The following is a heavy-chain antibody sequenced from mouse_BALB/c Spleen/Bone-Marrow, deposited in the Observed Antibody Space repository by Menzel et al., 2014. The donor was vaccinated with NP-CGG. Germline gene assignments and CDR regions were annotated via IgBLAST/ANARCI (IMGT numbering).Heavy chain of an antibody. V-gene: IGHV14-3*02. Sequence: EVQLQQSGAELVKPGASVKLSCTASGFNIKDTYMHWVKQRPEQGLEWIGRIDPANGNTKYDPKFQGKATITADTSSNTAYLQLSSLTSEDTAVYYCVSYYYVNYFDSWGQGTTLTVSS. CDR1: GFNIKDTY. D-gene: IGHD1-1*01. J-gene: IGHJ2*01. CDR2: IDPANGNT. CDR3: VSYYYVNYFDS.